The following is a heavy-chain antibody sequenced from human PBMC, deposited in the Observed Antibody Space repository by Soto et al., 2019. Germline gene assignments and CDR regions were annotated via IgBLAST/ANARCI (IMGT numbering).Heavy chain of an antibody. Sequence: PSKTLSLTCTFSVYSINSGFYWGWIRQPPGKGLEWIGTIYHSGSTFYNPSLKSRVTVSVDTSKNEFYLKLSSVTAADTAVFYCARVDSSGWNNNFFEAWGQGALVTVSS. V-gene: IGHV4-38-2*02. CDR2: IYHSGST. D-gene: IGHD6-19*01. CDR3: ARVDSSGWNNNFFEA. J-gene: IGHJ5*02. CDR1: VYSINSGFY.